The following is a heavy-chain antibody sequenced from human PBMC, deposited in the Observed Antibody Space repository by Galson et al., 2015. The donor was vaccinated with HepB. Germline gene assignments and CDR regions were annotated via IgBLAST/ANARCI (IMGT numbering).Heavy chain of an antibody. D-gene: IGHD2-21*02. CDR3: ATASVTYFDY. J-gene: IGHJ4*02. V-gene: IGHV3-15*01. CDR1: GFTFSKAW. Sequence: LRLSCAASGFTFSKAWMTWIRQAPGKGLQWVGRIKSKADGATTEYAASVKDRFTISGDDSKNKFYLQMNSLKSEDTAVYYCATASVTYFDYWGLGTRVIVSS. CDR2: IKSKADGATT.